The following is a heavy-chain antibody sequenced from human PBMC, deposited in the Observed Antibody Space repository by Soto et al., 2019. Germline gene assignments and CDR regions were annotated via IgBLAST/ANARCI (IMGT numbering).Heavy chain of an antibody. CDR2: IYSGGFT. CDR1: GVTGGSNY. Sequence: PGGALRLCCAAAGVTGGSNYMSWVRQAPGSGLEWVSVIYSGGFTYYTYSVKGRFTISRDNSKNTLYLKMNSLRPEDTAAYYCARMYYYGSGSFFDYWGQGTLVTVSS. V-gene: IGHV3-53*05. J-gene: IGHJ4*02. CDR3: ARMYYYGSGSFFDY. D-gene: IGHD3-10*01.